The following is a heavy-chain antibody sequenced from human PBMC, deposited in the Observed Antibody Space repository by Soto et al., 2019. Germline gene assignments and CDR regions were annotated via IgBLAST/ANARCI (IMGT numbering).Heavy chain of an antibody. CDR1: GGSFSGYY. V-gene: IGHV4-34*01. D-gene: IGHD6-13*01. CDR3: AREAQQLNWFDP. J-gene: IGHJ5*02. Sequence: PSETLSLTCAVYGGSFSGYYWSWIRQPPGKGLEWIGEINHSGSTNYNPSLESRVTISVDTSKNQFSLKLSSVTAADTAVYYCAREAQQLNWFDPWGQGTLVTVSS. CDR2: INHSGST.